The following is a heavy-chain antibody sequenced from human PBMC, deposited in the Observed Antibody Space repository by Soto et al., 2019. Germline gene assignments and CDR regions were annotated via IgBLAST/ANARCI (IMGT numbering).Heavy chain of an antibody. CDR3: AHTCGLPFDY. V-gene: IGHV2-5*01. D-gene: IGHD2-21*01. CDR1: WFSLRTTGVG. J-gene: IGHJ4*02. CDR2: IYWNDDK. Sequence: HITLTESGPPLVKPTQTLTLTCTYSWFSLRTTGVGVGWVRQPPGKALEWLAIIYWNDDKHYSPSLKCRFTPHGDISRDQVVQTMTNMDPVDTATDYCAHTCGLPFDYWGQGTLVIVSS.